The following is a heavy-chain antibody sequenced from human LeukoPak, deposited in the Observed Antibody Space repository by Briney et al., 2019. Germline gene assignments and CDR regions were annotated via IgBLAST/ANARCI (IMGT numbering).Heavy chain of an antibody. CDR3: AKDERVYGTNAGTLLDY. CDR2: IQDDGNNK. J-gene: IGHJ4*02. CDR1: GFSFRDYG. V-gene: IGHV3-30*02. D-gene: IGHD4/OR15-4a*01. Sequence: GGSLRLSCTTAGFSFRDYGMHWVRQASGKGLELVAFIQDDGNNKYYADSVKGRFAISRDDFKNKLYLEMNSLRPEDTALYYCAKDERVYGTNAGTLLDYWGQGTLVSVSS.